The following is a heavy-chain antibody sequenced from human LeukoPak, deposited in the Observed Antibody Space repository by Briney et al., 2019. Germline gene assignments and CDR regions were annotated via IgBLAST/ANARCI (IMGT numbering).Heavy chain of an antibody. Sequence: PGGSLRLSCAASGFTFSSYAMSWVRQAPGKGLEWVPAISGSGGSTYYADSVKGRFTISRDNSKNTLYLQMSSLRAEDTAVYYCASSPGWELLRVAYWDQGTLVTVSS. CDR1: GFTFSSYA. D-gene: IGHD1-26*01. V-gene: IGHV3-23*01. CDR3: ASSPGWELLRVAY. J-gene: IGHJ4*01. CDR2: ISGSGGST.